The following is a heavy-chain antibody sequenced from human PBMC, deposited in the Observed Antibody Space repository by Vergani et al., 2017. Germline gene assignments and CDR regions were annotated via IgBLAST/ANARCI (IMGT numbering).Heavy chain of an antibody. CDR3: ARSRMYSGAGSPDY. V-gene: IGHV4-59*02. D-gene: IGHD4/OR15-4a*01. J-gene: IGHJ4*02. CDR1: GASVNSYY. CDR2: VSFRGDT. Sequence: QVKLQESGAGLVKPWETLSLTCTVSGASVNSYYWSWIRQPPGKGLEWMGYVSFRGDTLYDPSVKGRMTISLNTSSNQFSLYLTSVTAADTAVYYCARSRMYSGAGSPDYWGQGTLVTVSS.